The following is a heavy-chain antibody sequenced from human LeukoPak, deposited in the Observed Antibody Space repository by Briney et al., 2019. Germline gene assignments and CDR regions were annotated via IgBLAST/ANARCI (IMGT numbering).Heavy chain of an antibody. V-gene: IGHV4-38-2*02. Sequence: PSETLSLTCTVSGYSISSGYYWGWIRQPPGKGLEWIGSIYHSGSTYYNPSLKSRVTISVDTSKNQFSLKLSSVTAADTAVYYCARGGGSYLDYWGQGTLVTVSS. J-gene: IGHJ4*02. CDR1: GYSISSGYY. D-gene: IGHD1-26*01. CDR3: ARGGGSYLDY. CDR2: IYHSGST.